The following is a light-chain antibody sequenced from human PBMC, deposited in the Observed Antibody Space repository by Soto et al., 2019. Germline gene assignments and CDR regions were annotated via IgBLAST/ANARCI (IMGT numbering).Light chain of an antibody. CDR2: GAS. CDR3: QQYNNWWT. CDR1: QSISNN. J-gene: IGKJ1*01. V-gene: IGKV3-15*01. Sequence: EIVMTKSPATLSVSPGERATLSCRASQSISNNLAWYHQRPGQAPRLLIYGASTRATGIPARFSGSGSGTEFNLTISSLQSEDFAVYYCQQYNNWWTFGQGTRVEIK.